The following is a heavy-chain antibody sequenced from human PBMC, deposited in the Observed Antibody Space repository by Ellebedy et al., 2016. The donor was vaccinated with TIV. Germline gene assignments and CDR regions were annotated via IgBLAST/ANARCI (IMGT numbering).Heavy chain of an antibody. CDR2: IYYSGST. D-gene: IGHD3-10*01. Sequence: MPGGSLRLSCTVSGGSISSSSYYWGWIRQPPGKGLEWIGSIYYSGSTYYNPSLKSRVTISVDTSKNQFSLKLSSVTAADTAVYYCASPQAGSGSYYNVLPYYFDYWGQGTLVTVSS. J-gene: IGHJ4*02. CDR1: GGSISSSSYY. CDR3: ASPQAGSGSYYNVLPYYFDY. V-gene: IGHV4-39*01.